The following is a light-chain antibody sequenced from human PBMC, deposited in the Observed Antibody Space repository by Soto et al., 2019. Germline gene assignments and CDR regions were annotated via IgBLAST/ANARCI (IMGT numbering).Light chain of an antibody. Sequence: QSVLTQSPSASASLGASVKLTCTLSSGHSSYAIAWHQQQPEKGPRYLMKLNSDGSHSKGDGIPDRFSGSSSGAERYLTISCLQSEDEADYYCQTWGTGTPVVFGGGPKLTVL. CDR3: QTWGTGTPVV. CDR1: SGHSSYA. CDR2: LNSDGSH. V-gene: IGLV4-69*01. J-gene: IGLJ2*01.